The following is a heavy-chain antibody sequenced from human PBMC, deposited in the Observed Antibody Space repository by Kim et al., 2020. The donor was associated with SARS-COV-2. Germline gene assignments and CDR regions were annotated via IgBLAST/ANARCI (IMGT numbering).Heavy chain of an antibody. CDR1: GYTFTSYG. CDR2: ISAYNGNT. D-gene: IGHD1-20*01. J-gene: IGHJ4*02. Sequence: ASVKVSCKASGYTFTSYGISWVRQAPGQGLEWMGWISAYNGNTNYAQKLQGRVTMTTDTSTSTAYMELRSLRSDDTAVYYCAREFNWNDLYDYFDYWGQGTLVTVSS. CDR3: AREFNWNDLYDYFDY. V-gene: IGHV1-18*01.